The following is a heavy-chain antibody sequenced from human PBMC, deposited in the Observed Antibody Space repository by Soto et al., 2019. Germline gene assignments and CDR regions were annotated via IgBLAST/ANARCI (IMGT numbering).Heavy chain of an antibody. CDR2: FDPEDGET. V-gene: IGHV1-24*01. Sequence: ASVKVSCKVSGYTLTELSMHWVRQAPGKRLEWMGGFDPEDGETIYAQKFQGRVTMTEDTSTDTAYMELSSLRSEDTAVYCCATLPNDFWSGYYTNYYFDYWGQGTLVTVSS. J-gene: IGHJ4*02. CDR3: ATLPNDFWSGYYTNYYFDY. D-gene: IGHD3-3*01. CDR1: GYTLTELS.